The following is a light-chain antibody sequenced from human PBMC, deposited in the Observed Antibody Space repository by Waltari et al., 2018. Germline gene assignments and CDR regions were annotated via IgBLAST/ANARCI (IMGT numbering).Light chain of an antibody. Sequence: ELALTQSTGTLSWSPGERATLTCRASQSVSSSYLAWYQQKPGQAPRLLIYGASSRATGIPDRFSGSGSGTDFTLTISRLEPEDFAVYYCQQYGSSPPITFGQGTRLEIK. CDR2: GAS. V-gene: IGKV3-20*01. CDR3: QQYGSSPPIT. CDR1: QSVSSSY. J-gene: IGKJ5*01.